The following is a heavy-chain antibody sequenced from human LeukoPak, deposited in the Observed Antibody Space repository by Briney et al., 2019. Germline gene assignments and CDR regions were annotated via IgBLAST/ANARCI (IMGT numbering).Heavy chain of an antibody. Sequence: SETLSLTCTVSGGSISSYYWSWIRQPPGKGLEWIGYIYHNGNTYYNPSLKSRVNISVDGSKNQFSLKLSSVTAADSAVYYCASSYGSGSYYDYWGQGTLVTVSS. CDR1: GGSISSYY. CDR3: ASSYGSGSYYDY. CDR2: IYHNGNT. D-gene: IGHD3-10*01. J-gene: IGHJ4*02. V-gene: IGHV4-59*12.